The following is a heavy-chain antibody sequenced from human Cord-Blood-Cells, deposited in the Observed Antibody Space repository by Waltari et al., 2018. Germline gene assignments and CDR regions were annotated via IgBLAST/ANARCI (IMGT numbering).Heavy chain of an antibody. CDR3: ARDKATVTGDY. V-gene: IGHV3-53*01. CDR2: IYSGGSK. D-gene: IGHD4-17*01. Sequence: EVQLVESGGGLIQPGGSLRLSCAASGLTVRSNYMSWVRQAPGKGRVWVSVIYSGGSKYYADSVKGRFTISRDNSKNTLYLQMNSLRAEDTAVYYCARDKATVTGDYWGQGTLVTVSS. CDR1: GLTVRSNY. J-gene: IGHJ4*02.